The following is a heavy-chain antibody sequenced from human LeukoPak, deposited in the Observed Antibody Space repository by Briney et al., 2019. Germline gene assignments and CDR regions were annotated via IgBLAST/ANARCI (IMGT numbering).Heavy chain of an antibody. J-gene: IGHJ4*02. CDR3: ARGRGVGEQWLLRGYFDY. CDR1: GFTFSSYG. Sequence: GGSLRLSCAASGFTFSSYGMHWVRQAPGKGLEWVAVISYDGSNKYYADSVKGRFTISRDNSKNTLYLQMNSLRAEDTALYYCARGRGVGEQWLLRGYFDYWGQGTLVTVSS. V-gene: IGHV3-30*03. D-gene: IGHD6-19*01. CDR2: ISYDGSNK.